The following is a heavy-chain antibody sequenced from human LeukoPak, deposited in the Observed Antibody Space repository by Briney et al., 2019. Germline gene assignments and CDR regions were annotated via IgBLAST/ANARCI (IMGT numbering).Heavy chain of an antibody. Sequence: GGSLRLSCAASGFTFSSYAMHWVRQAPDEGLEWVAVISYDGSNKYYADSVKGRFTISRDNSKNTLYLQMNSLRAEDTAVYYCARSDDYGDYVYLGRPLDYWGQGTLVTVSS. CDR2: ISYDGSNK. J-gene: IGHJ4*02. D-gene: IGHD4-17*01. CDR3: ARSDDYGDYVYLGRPLDY. CDR1: GFTFSSYA. V-gene: IGHV3-30*04.